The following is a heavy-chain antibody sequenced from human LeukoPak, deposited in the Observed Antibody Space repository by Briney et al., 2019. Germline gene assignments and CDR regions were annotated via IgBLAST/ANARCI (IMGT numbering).Heavy chain of an antibody. D-gene: IGHD3-9*01. CDR2: IYYSGST. CDR3: ARVRSVNWLDIFDP. V-gene: IGHV4-59*06. Sequence: SETLSLTRTVSGGSISSHYWSWIRQHPGKGLEWIGYIYYSGSTYYNPSLKSRVTISVDTSKNQFSLKLSSVTAADTAVYYCARVRSVNWLDIFDPWGQGTLVTVSS. J-gene: IGHJ5*02. CDR1: GGSISSHY.